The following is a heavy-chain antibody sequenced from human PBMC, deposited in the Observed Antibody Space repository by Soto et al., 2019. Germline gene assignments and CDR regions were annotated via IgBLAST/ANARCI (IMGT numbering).Heavy chain of an antibody. CDR2: IYPGDSDT. J-gene: IGHJ6*02. CDR3: ATSRRGSGSYYYYYGMDV. V-gene: IGHV5-51*01. D-gene: IGHD3-10*01. CDR1: GYSFTSYW. Sequence: GESLKISCKGSGYSFTSYWIGWVRQMPGKGLEWMGIIYPGDSDTRYSPSFQGQVTISADKSISTAYLQWRSLKASDTAIYYCATSRRGSGSYYYYYGMDVWGQGTTVTVSS.